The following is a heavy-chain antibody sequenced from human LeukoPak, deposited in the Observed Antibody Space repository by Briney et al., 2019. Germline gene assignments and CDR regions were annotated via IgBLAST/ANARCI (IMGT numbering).Heavy chain of an antibody. CDR1: GGSISSGSYY. CDR2: IYTSGST. V-gene: IGHV4-61*02. Sequence: SQTLSLTRTVSGGSISSGSYYWSWIRQPAGKGLEWIGRIYTSGSTNYNPSLKSRVTISVDTSKNQFSLKLSSVTAADTAVYYCARDPRYYYDSSGYLDVWGKGTTVTISS. CDR3: ARDPRYYYDSSGYLDV. D-gene: IGHD3-22*01. J-gene: IGHJ6*04.